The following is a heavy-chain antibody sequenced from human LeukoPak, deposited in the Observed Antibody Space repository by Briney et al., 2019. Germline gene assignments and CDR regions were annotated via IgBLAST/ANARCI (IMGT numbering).Heavy chain of an antibody. J-gene: IGHJ4*02. V-gene: IGHV3-23*01. CDR1: GFTFSNYA. CDR3: ATNGLDLVIIYYFDY. CDR2: ISGGGGTT. D-gene: IGHD3-16*02. Sequence: GGSLTLSCEASGFTFSNYAMTWLRLAPGKGKQWVSTISGGGGTTHYADSVKGRFTISRDNSNNMLYLQMNSLRAEDTAVYYCATNGLDLVIIYYFDYWGQGTLVTVSS.